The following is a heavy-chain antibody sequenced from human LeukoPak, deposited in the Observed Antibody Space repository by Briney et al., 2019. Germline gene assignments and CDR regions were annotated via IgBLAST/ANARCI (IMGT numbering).Heavy chain of an antibody. D-gene: IGHD3-10*01. CDR1: GGSVSSYY. J-gene: IGHJ5*02. Sequence: SETLSLTCTVSGGSVSSYYWGWIRQPPGKGLEWIGSIYYSGSTYYNPSLKSRVTISVDTSKNQFSLKLSSVTAADTAVYYCARKYYYGSGSYYFNWFDPWGQGTLVTVSS. V-gene: IGHV4-39*07. CDR2: IYYSGST. CDR3: ARKYYYGSGSYYFNWFDP.